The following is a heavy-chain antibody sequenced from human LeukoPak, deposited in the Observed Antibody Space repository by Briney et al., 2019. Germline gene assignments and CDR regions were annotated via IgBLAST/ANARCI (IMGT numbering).Heavy chain of an antibody. J-gene: IGHJ4*02. V-gene: IGHV3-7*02. CDR2: IKQDGSQT. D-gene: IGHD2-2*01. CDR3: ARSIGVPAADY. CDR1: GLTLSSYW. Sequence: GGSLRLSCVVSGLTLSSYWMTWVRQAPGKGLEWVASIKQDGSQTYYLDSVKGRFTISRDNAKNSLYLQMNSLRAEDTAMYHCARSIGVPAADYWGQGTLVTVSS.